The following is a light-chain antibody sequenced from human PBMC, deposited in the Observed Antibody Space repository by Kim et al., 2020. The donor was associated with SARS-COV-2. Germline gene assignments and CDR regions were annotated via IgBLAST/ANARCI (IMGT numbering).Light chain of an antibody. V-gene: IGKV3-15*01. Sequence: VSPWERAPLACSASQSVRSTFAWYHQKAGQVPRILFSGASPRATDIPARFSGSGSGTEFALTIRSLQSEDFSVYYCQQYNDWPLTFGGGTKVDIK. J-gene: IGKJ4*01. CDR1: QSVRST. CDR3: QQYNDWPLT. CDR2: GAS.